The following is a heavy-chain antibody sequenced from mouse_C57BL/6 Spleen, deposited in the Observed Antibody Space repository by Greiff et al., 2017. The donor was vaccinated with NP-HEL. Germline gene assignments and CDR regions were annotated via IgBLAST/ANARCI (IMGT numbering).Heavy chain of an antibody. D-gene: IGHD1-1*01. Sequence: QVQLQQPGAELVRPGTSVKLSCKASGYTFTSYWMHWVKQRPGQGLEWTGVIDPSDSYTNYNQKFKGKATLTVDTSSSTAYMQLSSLTSEDSAVYYCARYGSNGYWYFDVWGTGTTVTVSS. V-gene: IGHV1-59*01. CDR1: GYTFTSYW. CDR3: ARYGSNGYWYFDV. J-gene: IGHJ1*03. CDR2: IDPSDSYT.